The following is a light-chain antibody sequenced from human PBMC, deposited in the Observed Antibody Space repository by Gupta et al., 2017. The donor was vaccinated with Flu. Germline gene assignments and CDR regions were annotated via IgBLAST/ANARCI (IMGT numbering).Light chain of an antibody. CDR1: RNILATSNNKNF. CDR3: QQDDNSPIT. V-gene: IGKV4-1*01. Sequence: DIVMTQSPDSLAVSLGERATINCKSSRNILATSNNKNFLGWFQQKPGQPPKLLIYWASAREYGVPDSFSGSGSGTDFTLTISGRQAEDVAVYYCQQDDNSPITFGQGTLVDIK. J-gene: IGKJ5*01. CDR2: WAS.